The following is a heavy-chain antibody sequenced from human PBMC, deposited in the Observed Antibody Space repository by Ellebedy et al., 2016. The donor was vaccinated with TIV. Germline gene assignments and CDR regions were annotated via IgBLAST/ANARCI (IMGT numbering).Heavy chain of an antibody. CDR2: IYYSGST. D-gene: IGHD2/OR15-2a*01. Sequence: MPSETLSLTCTVSGGSISSYYWSWIRQPPGKGLEWIGYIYYSGSTNYNPSLKSRVTISVGTSKNQFSLKLSSVTAADTAVYYCARHNSGYVDYWGQGTLVTVSS. CDR1: GGSISSYY. J-gene: IGHJ4*02. CDR3: ARHNSGYVDY. V-gene: IGHV4-59*08.